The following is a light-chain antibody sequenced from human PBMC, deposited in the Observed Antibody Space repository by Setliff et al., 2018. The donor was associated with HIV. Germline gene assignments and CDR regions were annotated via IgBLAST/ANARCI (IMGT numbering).Light chain of an antibody. CDR3: CSNTGSNTYV. CDR1: SSDVGGYNY. Sequence: QSALTQPRSVSGSPGQSVTISCTGTSSDVGGYNYVSWYQQHPGKAPKLMIYDVSKRPSGVSNRFSGSKSGNTASLTISGLQAEDEADYYCCSNTGSNTYVFGTGTKV. J-gene: IGLJ1*01. V-gene: IGLV2-11*01. CDR2: DVS.